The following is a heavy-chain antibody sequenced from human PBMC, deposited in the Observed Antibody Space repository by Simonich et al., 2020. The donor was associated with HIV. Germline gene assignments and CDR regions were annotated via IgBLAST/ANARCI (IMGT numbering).Heavy chain of an antibody. CDR2: INQDGRQK. J-gene: IGHJ4*02. D-gene: IGHD6-6*01. V-gene: IGHV3-7*01. Sequence: EVQLVESGGGLVQPGGSLRLSCAGSGFTFRNYWMTWVRQAPGKGLEWVANINQDGRQKNYLDSVKGRFTISRDNAKNSLNLQMDSLRADDTAVYYCARGWDGSSSSLDDYWGQGTLVTVSS. CDR1: GFTFRNYW. CDR3: ARGWDGSSSSLDDY.